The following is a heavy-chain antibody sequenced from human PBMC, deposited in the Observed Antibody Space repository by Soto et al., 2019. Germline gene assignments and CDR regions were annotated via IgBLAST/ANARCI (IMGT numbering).Heavy chain of an antibody. J-gene: IGHJ5*02. D-gene: IGHD3-22*01. Sequence: PGGSLRLSCAAFGFTVSSYYMSWVRQAPGKGLEWVSVIYSGGSTYYADSVKGRFTISRDNSKNTLYLQMNSLRAEDTAVYYCARSYYDSSGYYYWFEPWGQGTLVTVSS. CDR1: GFTVSSYY. V-gene: IGHV3-53*01. CDR2: IYSGGST. CDR3: ARSYYDSSGYYYWFEP.